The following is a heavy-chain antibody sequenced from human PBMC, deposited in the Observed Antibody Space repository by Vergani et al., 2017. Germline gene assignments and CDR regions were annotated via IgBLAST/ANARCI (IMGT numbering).Heavy chain of an antibody. CDR1: GFTFGDYA. D-gene: IGHD3-22*01. Sequence: EVQLVESGGGLVQPGRSLRLSCTASGFTFGDYAMSWFRQAPGKGLEWVGFIRSKAYGGTTEYAASVKGRFTISRVDSKSIAYLQMNSLKTEDTAVYYCTRDRLYDSSIFDYWGQGTLVTVSS. CDR3: TRDRLYDSSIFDY. J-gene: IGHJ4*02. CDR2: IRSKAYGGTT. V-gene: IGHV3-49*03.